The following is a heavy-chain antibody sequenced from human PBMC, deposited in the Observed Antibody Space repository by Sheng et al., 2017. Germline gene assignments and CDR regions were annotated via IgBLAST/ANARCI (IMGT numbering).Heavy chain of an antibody. CDR2: IIPIFGTA. V-gene: IGHV1-69*05. CDR3: ARSCGSSTSCYREGNWFDP. Sequence: QVQLVQSGAEVKKPGSSVKVSCKASGGTFSSYAISWVRQAPGQGLEWMGGIIPIFGTANYAQKFQGRVTITTDESTSTAYMELSSLRSEDTAVYYCARSCGSSTSCYREGNWFDPWGPGNPGHRLL. D-gene: IGHD2-2*01. CDR1: GGTFSSYA. J-gene: IGHJ5*02.